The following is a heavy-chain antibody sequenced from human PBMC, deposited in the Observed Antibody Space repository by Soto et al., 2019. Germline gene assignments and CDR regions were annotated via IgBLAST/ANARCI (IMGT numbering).Heavy chain of an antibody. CDR1: GYTFTSYG. J-gene: IGHJ6*02. V-gene: IGHV1-18*01. D-gene: IGHD3-3*01. CDR2: ISAYNGNT. Sequence: QVQLVQSGAEVKKPGASVKVSCKASGYTFTSYGISWVRQAPGQGLEWMGWISAYNGNTNYAQKLQGRVTMTTDISTSTAYMELRSLRSDDTAVYYCARAGLRFLEWLSPDYYYYGMDVWGQGTTVTVSS. CDR3: ARAGLRFLEWLSPDYYYYGMDV.